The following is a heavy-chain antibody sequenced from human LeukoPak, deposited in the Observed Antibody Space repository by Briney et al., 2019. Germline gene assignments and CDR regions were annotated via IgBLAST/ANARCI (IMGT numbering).Heavy chain of an antibody. CDR2: INTDGSST. J-gene: IGHJ4*02. D-gene: IGHD5-18*01. CDR3: AKSLTAMVAYFDY. V-gene: IGHV3-74*01. CDR1: GFTLSSYC. Sequence: GGSLRLSCAASGFTLSSYCMHCVRQAPGKGLVWVSRINTDGSSTSYADSVKGRFTISRDNAKNSLYLQMNSLRAEDTALYYCAKSLTAMVAYFDYWGQGTLVTVSS.